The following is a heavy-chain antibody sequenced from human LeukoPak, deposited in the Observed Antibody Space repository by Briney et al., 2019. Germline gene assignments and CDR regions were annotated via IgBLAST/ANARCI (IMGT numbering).Heavy chain of an antibody. J-gene: IGHJ4*02. CDR2: IYSGGST. V-gene: IGHV3-66*02. CDR1: GYTVSSNY. D-gene: IGHD3-10*01. CDR3: AREGTMVRGADY. Sequence: GRSLRLSCAASGYTVSSNYMSWVHQAPGKGLEWVSVIYSGGSTYYADSVKGRFTISRDNSKNTLYLQMNSLRAEDTAVYYCAREGTMVRGADYWGQGTLVTVSS.